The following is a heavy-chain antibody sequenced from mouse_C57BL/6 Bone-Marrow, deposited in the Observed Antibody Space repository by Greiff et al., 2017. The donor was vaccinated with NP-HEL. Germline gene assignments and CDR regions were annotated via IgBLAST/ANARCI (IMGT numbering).Heavy chain of an antibody. CDR2: IDPSDSYT. V-gene: IGHV1-69*01. Sequence: QVQLQQPGAELVMPGASVKLSCKASGYTFNSYWMHWVKQRPGQGLEWIGEIDPSDSYTNYNQKFKGKSTLTVDKSSSTAYMQLSSLTSEDSAVYYCARDGFFFDYWGQGTTLTVSS. D-gene: IGHD2-3*01. CDR3: ARDGFFFDY. J-gene: IGHJ2*01. CDR1: GYTFNSYW.